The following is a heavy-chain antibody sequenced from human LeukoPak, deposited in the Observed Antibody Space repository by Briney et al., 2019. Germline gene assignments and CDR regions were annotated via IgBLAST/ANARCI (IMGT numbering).Heavy chain of an antibody. CDR1: GFTFSSYW. V-gene: IGHV3-7*01. Sequence: GGSLRLSCAASGFTFSSYWMSWVRQAPGKGLEWVANIKQDGSEKYYVDSVKGRFTISRDNAKNSLYLQMNSLRAEDTAVYYCARDSIAAAGYFDYWGQGTLVTVSS. CDR2: IKQDGSEK. D-gene: IGHD6-13*01. CDR3: ARDSIAAAGYFDY. J-gene: IGHJ4*02.